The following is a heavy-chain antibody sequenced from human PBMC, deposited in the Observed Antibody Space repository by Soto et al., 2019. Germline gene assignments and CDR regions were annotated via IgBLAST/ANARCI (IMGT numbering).Heavy chain of an antibody. J-gene: IGHJ4*02. CDR1: GGTFSNYY. CDR3: VRGYSTGYFDY. V-gene: IGHV1-69*01. CDR2: IIPMFYTP. D-gene: IGHD1-20*01. Sequence: QGQLVQSGAEVKKPGSSMKVSCKTSGGTFSNYYISWLRQSPGQGLEWMGDIIPMFYTPKYAQKFQGRFTITADESTSAAYMELSSLRAEGTAVYYCVRGYSTGYFDYWGQGTLITVSS.